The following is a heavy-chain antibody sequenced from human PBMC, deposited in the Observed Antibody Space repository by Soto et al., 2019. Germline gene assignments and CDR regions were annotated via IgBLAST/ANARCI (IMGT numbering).Heavy chain of an antibody. J-gene: IGHJ6*02. V-gene: IGHV3-33*01. CDR3: ARDSTDNLYSYSPGYYYGMDV. CDR2: IWYDGSNK. D-gene: IGHD5-18*01. Sequence: HPGGSLRLSCAASGFTFSSYGMHWVRQAPGKGLEWVAVIWYDGSNKYYADSVKGRFTISRDNSKNTLYLQMNSLRAEDTAVYYCARDSTDNLYSYSPGYYYGMDVWGQGTTVTVSS. CDR1: GFTFSSYG.